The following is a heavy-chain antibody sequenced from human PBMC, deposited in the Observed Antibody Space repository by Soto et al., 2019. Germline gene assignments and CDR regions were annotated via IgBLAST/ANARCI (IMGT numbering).Heavy chain of an antibody. Sequence: SETLSLTCTVSGGSISSYYWSWIRQPPGKGLEWIGYIYYSGSTNYNPSLKSRVTISVDTSKNQFSLKLSSVTAADTAVYYCARVRYSSGLPKLFDYWGQGTLVTVSS. CDR2: IYYSGST. CDR1: GGSISSYY. CDR3: ARVRYSSGLPKLFDY. D-gene: IGHD6-19*01. J-gene: IGHJ4*02. V-gene: IGHV4-59*01.